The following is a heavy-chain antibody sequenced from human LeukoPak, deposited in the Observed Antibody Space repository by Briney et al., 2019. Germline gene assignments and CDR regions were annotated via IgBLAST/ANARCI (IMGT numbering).Heavy chain of an antibody. CDR3: ARVGDWSNYFGMDA. J-gene: IGHJ6*02. V-gene: IGHV3-23*01. CDR1: GFTFSGHS. CDR2: IFGNGVKG. D-gene: IGHD3-16*01. Sequence: QSGGSLRLSCAASGFTFSGHSMTWVRQTPGKGLEWVSVIFGNGVKGYYADSLKGRFTISRDNSQSTLYLQMNSVRADDTAVYYCARVGDWSNYFGMDAWGQGTTVSVSS.